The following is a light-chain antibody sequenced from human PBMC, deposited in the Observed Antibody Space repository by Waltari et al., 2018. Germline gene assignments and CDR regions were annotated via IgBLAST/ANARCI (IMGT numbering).Light chain of an antibody. V-gene: IGKV1-5*03. CDR1: QSITNW. Sequence: DIQMTQSPSTLSASVGDRVTITCRASQSITNWLAWYQQKPGKAPKLLSYRASNLESGVPSMFSGSGSGTEFTLTISSLQPDDFATYYCQQYDNYWTFGQGTKVEIK. J-gene: IGKJ1*01. CDR3: QQYDNYWT. CDR2: RAS.